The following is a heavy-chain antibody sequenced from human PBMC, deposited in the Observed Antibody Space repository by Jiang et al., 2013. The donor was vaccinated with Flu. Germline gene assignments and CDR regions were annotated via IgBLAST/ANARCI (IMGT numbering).Heavy chain of an antibody. D-gene: IGHD6-13*01. Sequence: GSGLVKPSETLSLTCTVSGGSISSSTYYWGWIRQPPGKGLEWIGSIYYSGSTSYNPSLKSRVTISVDTSKNQFSLKLSSVTAADTAVYYCARQRYSSSWYPYYFDYWGQGTLVTVSS. CDR1: GGSISSSTYY. J-gene: IGHJ4*02. CDR3: ARQRYSSSWYPYYFDY. CDR2: IYYSGST. V-gene: IGHV4-39*01.